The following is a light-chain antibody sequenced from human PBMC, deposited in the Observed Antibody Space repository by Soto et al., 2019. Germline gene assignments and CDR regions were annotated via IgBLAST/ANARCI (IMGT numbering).Light chain of an antibody. CDR3: SSYSSGSTLEV. V-gene: IGLV2-14*01. CDR2: GVT. Sequence: QSVLTQPASVSGSPGQSITISCTGTSSDVGAHNFVSWYQQHPGKAPKLIIYGVTDRPSGVSNRFSGSKSGNTASLTISALQAEDEADYYCSSYSSGSTLEVFGGGTQLTV. CDR1: SSDVGAHNF. J-gene: IGLJ7*01.